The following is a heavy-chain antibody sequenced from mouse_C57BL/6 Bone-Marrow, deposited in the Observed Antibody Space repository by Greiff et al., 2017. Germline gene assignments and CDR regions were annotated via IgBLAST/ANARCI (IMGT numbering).Heavy chain of an antibody. Sequence: EVQVVESGGGLVKPGGSLKLSCAASGFTFSSYAMSWVRQTPEKRLEWVATISDGGSYTYYPDNVKGRFTISRDNAKNNLYLQMSHLKSEDTAMYYCARGSHTMITTYFDYWGQGTTLTVSS. D-gene: IGHD2-4*01. CDR2: ISDGGSYT. CDR1: GFTFSSYA. J-gene: IGHJ2*01. V-gene: IGHV5-4*01. CDR3: ARGSHTMITTYFDY.